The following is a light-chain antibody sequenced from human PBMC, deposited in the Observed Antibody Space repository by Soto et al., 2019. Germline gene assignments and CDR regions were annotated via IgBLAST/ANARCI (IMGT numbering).Light chain of an antibody. CDR2: DAS. J-gene: IGKJ1*01. Sequence: EIVLTQSPATLSLYPGERATLSCRASQSVSSYLAWYQQKPGQAPRLLIYDASNRATGIPARFSGSGSGTDFTLTISRLEPEDFAVYYCQQYGSSPPKTFGQGTKVDI. V-gene: IGKV3-20*01. CDR3: QQYGSSPPKT. CDR1: QSVSSY.